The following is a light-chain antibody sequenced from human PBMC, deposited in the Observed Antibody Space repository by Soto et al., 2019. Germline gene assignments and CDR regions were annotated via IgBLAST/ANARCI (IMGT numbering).Light chain of an antibody. CDR2: AAS. CDR1: QDISNY. CDR3: QQLNSYPLT. J-gene: IGKJ3*01. V-gene: IGKV1-9*01. Sequence: DIQLTQSPSFLSGSVGDRFTVTCRASQDISNYLVWYQQKPGKAPKPLIYAASTLQSGVPSRFSGSGSGTEFTLTINSLQPEDFATYYCQQLNSYPLTFGPGTKVDI.